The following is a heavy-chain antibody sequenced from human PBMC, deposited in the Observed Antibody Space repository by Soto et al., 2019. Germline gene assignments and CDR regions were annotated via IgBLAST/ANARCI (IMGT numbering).Heavy chain of an antibody. Sequence: HSQTLSLTCAISGDSVSSNSAAWNWIRQSPSRGLEWLGRTYYRSKWYNDYAVSVKSRITINPDTSKNQFSLQLNSVTPEDTAVYYCARDLNLYSSSWGAYFDYWGQGTLVTVSS. CDR2: TYYRSKWYN. J-gene: IGHJ4*02. CDR3: ARDLNLYSSSWGAYFDY. D-gene: IGHD6-13*01. V-gene: IGHV6-1*01. CDR1: GDSVSSNSAA.